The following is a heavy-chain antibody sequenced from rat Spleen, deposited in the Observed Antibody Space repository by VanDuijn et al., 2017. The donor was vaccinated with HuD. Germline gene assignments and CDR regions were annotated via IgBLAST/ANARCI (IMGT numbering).Heavy chain of an antibody. CDR1: GFTFSNYG. Sequence: EVQLVESGGGLVQPGRSLKLSCAASGFTFSNYGMHWIRQAPTKGLEWVASISPSGGSTYYRDSVKGRFTISRDNAKSTLYLQMDSLRSEDTATYYCATETGYYGYTTTGGFDYWGQGVMVTVSS. CDR2: ISPSGGST. J-gene: IGHJ2*01. V-gene: IGHV5-19*01. D-gene: IGHD1-9*01. CDR3: ATETGYYGYTTTGGFDY.